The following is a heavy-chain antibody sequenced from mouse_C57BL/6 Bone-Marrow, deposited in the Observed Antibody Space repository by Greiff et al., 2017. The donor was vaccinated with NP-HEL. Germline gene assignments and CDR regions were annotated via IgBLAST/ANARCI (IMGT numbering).Heavy chain of an antibody. D-gene: IGHD2-4*01. J-gene: IGHJ2*01. V-gene: IGHV1-61*01. Sequence: QVQLQQPGAELVRPGSSVKLSCKASGYTFTSYWMDWVKQRPGQGLEWIGNIYPSDSETHYNQKFKDKATLTVDKSSSTAYMQLSSLTSEDSAVYYCARSMITTRVDYWGQGTTLTVSS. CDR3: ARSMITTRVDY. CDR1: GYTFTSYW. CDR2: IYPSDSET.